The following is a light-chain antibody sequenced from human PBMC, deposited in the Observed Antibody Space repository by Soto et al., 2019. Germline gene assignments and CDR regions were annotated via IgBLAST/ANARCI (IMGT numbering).Light chain of an antibody. J-gene: IGKJ4*01. CDR3: QQYNDWPLT. V-gene: IGKV3-15*01. CDR2: GAS. CDR1: QSVSSN. Sequence: EVVMTQSPATLPVSLAERATLSCRASQSVSSNLAWYQQKPGQAPRLLIYGASTRATGVPARFSGSGSATEFTLTISSLQSEDFAVYYCQQYNDWPLTFGGGTKVEIK.